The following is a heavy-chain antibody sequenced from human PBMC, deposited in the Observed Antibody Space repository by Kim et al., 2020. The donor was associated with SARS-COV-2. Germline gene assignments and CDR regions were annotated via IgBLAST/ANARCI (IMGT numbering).Heavy chain of an antibody. D-gene: IGHD6-19*01. V-gene: IGHV4-34*01. CDR2: INHSGST. J-gene: IGHJ6*03. CDR1: GGSFSGYY. CDR3: ARVGRQWLVRMPPKGHYYYMDV. Sequence: SETLSLTCAVYGGSFSGYYWSWIRQPPGKGLEWIGEINHSGSTNYNPSLKSRVTISVDTSKNQFSLKLSSVTAADTAVYYCARVGRQWLVRMPPKGHYYYMDVWGKGTTVTVSS.